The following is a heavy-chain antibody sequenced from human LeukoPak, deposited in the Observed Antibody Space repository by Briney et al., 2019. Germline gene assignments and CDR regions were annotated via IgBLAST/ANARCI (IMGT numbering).Heavy chain of an antibody. CDR1: GFTVSDNS. CDR3: LPDWFDP. Sequence: GGSLRLSCTVSGFTVSDNSMSWVRQAPGKGLEWVSFIYYDDRTHYSDSVKGRFTISRDNSKNTLYLQMNSLRTEDTAVYYCLPDWFDPWGQGTLVTVSS. CDR2: IYYDDRT. V-gene: IGHV3-53*05. J-gene: IGHJ5*02.